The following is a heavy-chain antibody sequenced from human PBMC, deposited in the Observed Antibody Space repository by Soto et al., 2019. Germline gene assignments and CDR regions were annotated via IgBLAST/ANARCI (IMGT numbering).Heavy chain of an antibody. CDR1: GFIFSSYA. D-gene: IGHD3-22*01. CDR3: AKEERNYYDSSGLPSDY. V-gene: IGHV3-23*01. CDR2: ISGSGGSP. Sequence: GGSLRLSCAASGFIFSSYAMSWVRQAPGKGLEWVSGISGSGGSPYYADSVKGRFTLSRDNSKNTLYLQMNSLRAEDTAVYYCAKEERNYYDSSGLPSDYWGQGTLVTVSS. J-gene: IGHJ4*02.